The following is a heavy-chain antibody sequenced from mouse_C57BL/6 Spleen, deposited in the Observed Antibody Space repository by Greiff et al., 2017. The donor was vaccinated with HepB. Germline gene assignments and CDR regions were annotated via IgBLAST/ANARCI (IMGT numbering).Heavy chain of an antibody. CDR1: GYTFTSYW. J-gene: IGHJ2*01. V-gene: IGHV1-55*01. D-gene: IGHD2-4*01. Sequence: VQLQQSGAELVKPGASVKMSCKASGYTFTSYWITWVKQRPGQGLEWIGDIYPGSGSTNYNEKFKSKATLTVDTSSSTAYMQLSSLTSEDSAVYYCARREGYYDYDDYWGQGTTLTVSS. CDR2: IYPGSGST. CDR3: ARREGYYDYDDY.